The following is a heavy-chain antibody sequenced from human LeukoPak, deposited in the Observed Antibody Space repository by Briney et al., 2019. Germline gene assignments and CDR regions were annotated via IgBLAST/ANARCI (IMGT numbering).Heavy chain of an antibody. D-gene: IGHD3-16*01. J-gene: IGHJ4*02. CDR1: GFTFSSYA. CDR2: ISYDGSNK. V-gene: IGHV3-30-3*01. Sequence: GGSLRLSCAASGFTFSSYAMHWVRQAPGKGLEWVAVISYDGSNKYYADSVKGRFTISRDNSKNTLYLQMNSLRAEDTAVYYCAKGPLGRSHWGQGTLVTVSS. CDR3: AKGPLGRSH.